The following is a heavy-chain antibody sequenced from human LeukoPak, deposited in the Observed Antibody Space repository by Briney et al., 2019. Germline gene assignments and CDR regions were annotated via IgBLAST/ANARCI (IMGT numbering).Heavy chain of an antibody. Sequence: GGSLRLSCAASGFTFSNYAMHWVCQAPGKGLEWVAVIPYNGYNKHYADSVKGPFTISRDNSKNTLYLQMNSLRPEDTAVYYCARGQFRLSDYDSSAFDYWGQGTLLTVSS. V-gene: IGHV3-30*04. CDR3: ARGQFRLSDYDSSAFDY. CDR1: GFTFSNYA. J-gene: IGHJ4*02. CDR2: IPYNGYNK. D-gene: IGHD3-22*01.